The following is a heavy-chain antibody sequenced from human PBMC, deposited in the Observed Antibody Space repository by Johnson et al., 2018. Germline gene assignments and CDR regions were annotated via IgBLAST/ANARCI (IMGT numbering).Heavy chain of an antibody. J-gene: IGHJ6*02. CDR2: IYYSGST. Sequence: QVQLQESGPGLVKPSETLSLTCTVSGGSISSYYWSWIRQPPGKGLEWIGYIYYSGSTNYNPPLKSRVTISVDTSKNQFSLKLTSVTAADTAVYYCARENRSGDYSLWGQGTTVTVSS. V-gene: IGHV4-59*01. D-gene: IGHD3-22*01. CDR3: ARENRSGDYSL. CDR1: GGSISSYY.